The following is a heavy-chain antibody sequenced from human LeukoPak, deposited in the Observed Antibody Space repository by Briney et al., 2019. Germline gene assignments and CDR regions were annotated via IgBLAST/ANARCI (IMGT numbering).Heavy chain of an antibody. D-gene: IGHD3-22*01. CDR1: GGTFSSYA. CDR3: MRSTRMTMIVVAENLDY. J-gene: IGHJ4*02. CDR2: IIPIFGTA. V-gene: IGHV1-69*13. Sequence: SVKVSCKASGGTFSSYAISWVRQAPGQGLEWMGGIIPIFGTANYAQKFQGRVTITADESTSTAYMELSSLRSEDTAVYYCMRSTRMTMIVVAENLDYWGQGTLVTVSS.